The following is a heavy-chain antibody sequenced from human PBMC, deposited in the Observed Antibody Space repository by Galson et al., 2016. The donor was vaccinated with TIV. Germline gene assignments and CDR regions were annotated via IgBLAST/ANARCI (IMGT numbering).Heavy chain of an antibody. V-gene: IGHV3-21*01. Sequence: SLRLSCAASGFTFSNYNMTWVRQAPGKGLERVSSISSSSSFIYYADSVKGRFTISRDNAKNSLYLKMNSLRAEDTAVYYSAGRPVVVVAATNGYYYYGMDVWGQGTTATVSS. CDR1: GFTFSNYN. J-gene: IGHJ6*02. D-gene: IGHD2-15*01. CDR2: ISSSSSFI. CDR3: AGRPVVVVAATNGYYYYGMDV.